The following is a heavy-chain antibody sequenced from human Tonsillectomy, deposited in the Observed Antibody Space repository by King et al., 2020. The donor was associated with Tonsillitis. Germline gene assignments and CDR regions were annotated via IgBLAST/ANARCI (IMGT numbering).Heavy chain of an antibody. CDR1: GFTFGTYG. J-gene: IGHJ4*02. CDR3: AKDRGGVDFDFDY. Sequence: VQLVESGGGVVQPGRSLRLSCAASGFTFGTYGMHWVRQAPGKGLEWVAVISYDGSYIYYADSVRGRFTISRDNPKNTLYLQMNSLRAEDTAVYYCAKDRGGVDFDFDYWGQGTLVTVSS. D-gene: IGHD3-9*01. V-gene: IGHV3-30*18. CDR2: ISYDGSYI.